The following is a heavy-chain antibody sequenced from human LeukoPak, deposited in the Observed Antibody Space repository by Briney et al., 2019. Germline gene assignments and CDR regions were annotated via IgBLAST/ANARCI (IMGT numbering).Heavy chain of an antibody. J-gene: IGHJ4*02. CDR1: GFTFSGYA. CDR2: ISGSGGST. Sequence: GGSLRLSCAASGFTFSGYAMSWVRQAPGKGLEWVSAISGSGGSTYYADSVKGRFTISRDNSKNTLYLQMNSLRAEDTAVYYCATSSSSWYYFDYWGQGTLVTVSS. CDR3: ATSSSSWYYFDY. V-gene: IGHV3-23*01. D-gene: IGHD6-13*01.